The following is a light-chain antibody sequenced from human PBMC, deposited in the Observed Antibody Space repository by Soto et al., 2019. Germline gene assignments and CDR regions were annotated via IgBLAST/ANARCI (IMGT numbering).Light chain of an antibody. CDR2: DAS. Sequence: VPVTSRASQRISSWLAWYQQKPGKAPQLLIYDASSLESGVPSRFSGRGSATEFTRTMTSHPRENSAPYYGQQYNGDATFGGGTKVDIK. CDR1: QRISSW. J-gene: IGKJ4*01. CDR3: QQYNGDAT. V-gene: IGKV1-5*01.